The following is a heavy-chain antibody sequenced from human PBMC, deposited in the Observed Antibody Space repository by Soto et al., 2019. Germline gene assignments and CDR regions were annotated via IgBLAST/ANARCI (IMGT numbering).Heavy chain of an antibody. CDR1: GFTFSDYS. D-gene: IGHD1-1*01. CDR3: ARGTSGRKTDFDD. Sequence: GSLRLFWAASGFTFSDYSLTWIRQAPGSGLEWVSYISGSSGTISYGDSVKGRFTLSRDNAKKSLYLQLNSLRAEDTAVYYCARGTSGRKTDFDDWGQGTLVTVSS. V-gene: IGHV3-11*01. CDR2: ISGSSGTI. J-gene: IGHJ4*02.